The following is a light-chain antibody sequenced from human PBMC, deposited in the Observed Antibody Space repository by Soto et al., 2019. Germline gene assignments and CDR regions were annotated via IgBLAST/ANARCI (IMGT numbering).Light chain of an antibody. CDR1: QSLVYSDGNTY. V-gene: IGKV2-30*01. CDR3: MQGTHWPPWT. J-gene: IGKJ1*01. Sequence: DVVMTQSPLYLPVTLGQPASISCRSSQSLVYSDGNTYLHWFQQRPGQPPRRLIYRVSNRDSGVPDRFGGSGSGTDFTLKISRVEAEDVGVYYCMQGTHWPPWTFGQGTKVEIK. CDR2: RVS.